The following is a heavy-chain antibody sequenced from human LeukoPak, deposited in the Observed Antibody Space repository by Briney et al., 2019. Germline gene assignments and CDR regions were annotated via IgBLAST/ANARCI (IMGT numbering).Heavy chain of an antibody. D-gene: IGHD3-10*01. J-gene: IGHJ4*02. CDR2: IKRDGSEK. Sequence: GGSLRLSCAASGFTFSSYWMSWVRQAPGKGLEWVANIKRDGSEKYYVDSVKGRFTISRDNAKNSLFLQMNSLRAEDTAVYYCARGRYGSGSYYQYYFDYWGQGTLVTVSS. CDR3: ARGRYGSGSYYQYYFDY. V-gene: IGHV3-7*01. CDR1: GFTFSSYW.